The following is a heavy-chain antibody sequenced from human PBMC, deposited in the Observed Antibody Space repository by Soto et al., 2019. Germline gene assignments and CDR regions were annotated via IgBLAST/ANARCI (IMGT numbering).Heavy chain of an antibody. CDR2: IYYSGST. CDR1: GGSISSSSYY. Sequence: KPSETLSLTCTVSGGSISSSSYYWGWIRQPPGKGLEWIGSIYYSGSTYYNPSLKSRVTISVDTSKNQFSLKLSSVTAADTAVYYCARHSVGPRQLGPVDYWGQGTLVTVSS. V-gene: IGHV4-39*01. CDR3: ARHSVGPRQLGPVDY. D-gene: IGHD6-6*01. J-gene: IGHJ4*02.